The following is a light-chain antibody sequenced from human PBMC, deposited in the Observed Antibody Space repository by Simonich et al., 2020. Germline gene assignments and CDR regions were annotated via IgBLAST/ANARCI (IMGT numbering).Light chain of an antibody. CDR2: DDN. Sequence: NFMLTQPHSVSESPGKTVTISCTRSSGSIASNYVQWYQQRPGSAPTTVIYDDNQRPSGVPGRFSGSIDSSSNSASLTISGLKTEDEADYYCQSYDSSIWVFGGGTKLTVL. CDR3: QSYDSSIWV. CDR1: SGSIASNY. J-gene: IGLJ3*02. V-gene: IGLV6-57*03.